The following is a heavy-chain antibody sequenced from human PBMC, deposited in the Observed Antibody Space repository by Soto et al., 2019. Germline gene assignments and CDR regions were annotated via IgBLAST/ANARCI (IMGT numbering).Heavy chain of an antibody. CDR1: GGSLSGNNY. V-gene: IGHV4-61*01. J-gene: IGHJ6*02. Sequence: QVQLQESGPGLVKPSETLSLTCTISGGSLSGNNYWSWIRQPPGKGLEWIGYIYHSGSTHNNPSRESRVTISVDTSKNQFSLKLTSVTAADTAVYYCARASGRITIFGIVIAHYYYGMDVWGQGTTVTVSS. CDR3: ARASGRITIFGIVIAHYYYGMDV. CDR2: IYHSGST. D-gene: IGHD3-3*01.